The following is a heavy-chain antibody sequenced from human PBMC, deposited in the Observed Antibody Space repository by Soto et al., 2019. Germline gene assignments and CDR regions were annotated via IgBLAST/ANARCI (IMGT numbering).Heavy chain of an antibody. CDR2: IDYSGNI. Sequence: SQTLSHPNNASGGSIISIGSAWVWIRQTPGKGLEWIGTIDYSGNIYYIPSLKSRITISVDTSKNQISLKLSSVTAADTAVYYCARHIRNQGCEYYFDSRGQGTLVTVSS. CDR3: ARHIRNQGCEYYFDS. CDR1: GGSIISIGSA. V-gene: IGHV4-39*01. J-gene: IGHJ4*02.